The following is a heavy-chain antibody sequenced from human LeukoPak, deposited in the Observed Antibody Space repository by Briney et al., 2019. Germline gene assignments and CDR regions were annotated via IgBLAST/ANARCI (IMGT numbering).Heavy chain of an antibody. CDR2: LRSDGSNI. Sequence: QPGGSLRLSCAASGFTFSSYGMHWVRQAPGKRPECVAFLRSDGSNIYYGDSVRGRFTISRDNSKSTVYLQMSSLRADDTAVYYCARDSYWFDPWGQGTLVTVSS. V-gene: IGHV3-30*02. CDR3: ARDSYWFDP. J-gene: IGHJ5*02. CDR1: GFTFSSYG.